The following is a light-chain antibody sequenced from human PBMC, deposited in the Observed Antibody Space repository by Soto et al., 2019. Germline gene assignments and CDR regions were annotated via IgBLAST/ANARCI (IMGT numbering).Light chain of an antibody. Sequence: SQMTQSPSPLSASVGASVTVTRRASQSVSGWLAWYQQKPGEAPKLLIYDASALARGVPSRFSGSGSGTKFTLTIASLQPDDFATYYCQQYETFSGTFGPGTKLDIK. CDR2: DAS. J-gene: IGKJ1*01. CDR3: QQYETFSGT. V-gene: IGKV1-5*01. CDR1: QSVSGW.